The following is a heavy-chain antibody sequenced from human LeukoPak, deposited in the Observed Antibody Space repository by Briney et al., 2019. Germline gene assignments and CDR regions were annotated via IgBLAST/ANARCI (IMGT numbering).Heavy chain of an antibody. D-gene: IGHD3-16*01. J-gene: IGHJ6*03. V-gene: IGHV3-30*02. CDR3: AKPVIASAYQGAYYMDV. CDR1: GLLFSIYG. CDR2: IRHDESKT. Sequence: WSLRPCLAATGLLFSIYGVHYGRQAPGEGVEWGAYIRHDESKTFYADSVKGRVTISRDNSKNTLYLQMHSVRAEDTALYYCAKPVIASAYQGAYYMDVWGKGTTVTVSS.